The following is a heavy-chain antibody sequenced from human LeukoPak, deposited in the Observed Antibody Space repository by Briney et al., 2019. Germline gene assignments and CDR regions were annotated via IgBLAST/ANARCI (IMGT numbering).Heavy chain of an antibody. CDR2: MNPNSGNA. Sequence: ASVKVSCKASGYTFTSYDINWVRQATGQGLEWMGWMNPNSGNAGYAQKFQGRGTMTRNTSISTAYMELSSLRSEDTAVYYCARGHQLELEDYWGQGTLVTVSS. CDR3: ARGHQLELEDY. D-gene: IGHD1-7*01. CDR1: GYTFTSYD. J-gene: IGHJ4*02. V-gene: IGHV1-8*01.